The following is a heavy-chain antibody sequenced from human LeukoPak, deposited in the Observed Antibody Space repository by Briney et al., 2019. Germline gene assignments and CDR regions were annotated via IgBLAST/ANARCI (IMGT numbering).Heavy chain of an antibody. CDR2: IIPIFGTA. J-gene: IGHJ4*02. CDR1: GYTFTNYG. V-gene: IGHV1-69*13. D-gene: IGHD1-26*01. CDR3: ASSYSGSHPIDY. Sequence: SVKVSCKASGYTFTNYGITWLRQAPGQGLEWMGGIIPIFGTANYAQKFQGRVTITADESTSTAYMELSSLRSEDTAVYYCASSYSGSHPIDYWGQGTLVTVSS.